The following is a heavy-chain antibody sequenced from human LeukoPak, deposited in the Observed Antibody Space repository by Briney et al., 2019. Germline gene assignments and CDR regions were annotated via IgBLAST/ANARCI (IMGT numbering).Heavy chain of an antibody. J-gene: IGHJ4*02. CDR3: ARQGLAFDY. Sequence: SETLSLTCAVSGGSISSGGYSWSWIRQPPGKGLEWIGYIYHSGSTYYNPSLKSRVTISVDRSKNQFSLKLSSVTAADTAVYYCARQGLAFDYWGQGTLVTVSS. CDR2: IYHSGST. CDR1: GGSISSGGYS. D-gene: IGHD3/OR15-3a*01. V-gene: IGHV4-30-2*01.